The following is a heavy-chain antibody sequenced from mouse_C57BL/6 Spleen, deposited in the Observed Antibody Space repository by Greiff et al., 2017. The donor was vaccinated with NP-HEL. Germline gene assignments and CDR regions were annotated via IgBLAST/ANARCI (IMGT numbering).Heavy chain of an antibody. CDR2: INYDGSST. Sequence: DVKLVESEGGLVQPGSSMKLSCTASGFTFSDYYMAWVRQVPEKGLEWVANINYDGSSTYYLDSLKSRFIISRDNAKNILYLQMSSLKSEDTATYYCARDSGYDYGGGYFDYWGQGTTLTVSS. V-gene: IGHV5-16*01. CDR3: ARDSGYDYGGGYFDY. J-gene: IGHJ2*01. CDR1: GFTFSDYY. D-gene: IGHD2-4*01.